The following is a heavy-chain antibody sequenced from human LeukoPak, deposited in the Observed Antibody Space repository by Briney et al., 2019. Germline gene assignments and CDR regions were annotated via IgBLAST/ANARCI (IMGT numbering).Heavy chain of an antibody. CDR3: ARDLGRGNTPFDY. J-gene: IGHJ4*02. CDR1: GFTFSSYG. V-gene: IGHV3-33*01. CDR2: IWDDGSKK. D-gene: IGHD3-16*01. Sequence: GGSLRLSCAASGFTFSSYGIHWVRQAPVKGLEWVAVIWDDGSKKYYADSVKGRFTISRDNSKNTVYLQMNSLRAEDTALYYCARDLGRGNTPFDYWGQGTLVTVSP.